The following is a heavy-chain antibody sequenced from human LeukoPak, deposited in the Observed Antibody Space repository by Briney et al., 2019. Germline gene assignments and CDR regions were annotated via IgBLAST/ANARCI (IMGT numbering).Heavy chain of an antibody. V-gene: IGHV1-18*01. D-gene: IGHD3-10*01. CDR3: ARVGEGAHGGKWFDP. CDR1: GYTFTSYG. Sequence: ASVKVSCKASGYTFTSYGISWVRQAPGQGPEWMGWISAYNGNTNYAQKLQGRVTMTTDTSTSTAYMELRSLRSDDTAVYYCARVGEGAHGGKWFDPWGQGTLVTVSS. J-gene: IGHJ5*02. CDR2: ISAYNGNT.